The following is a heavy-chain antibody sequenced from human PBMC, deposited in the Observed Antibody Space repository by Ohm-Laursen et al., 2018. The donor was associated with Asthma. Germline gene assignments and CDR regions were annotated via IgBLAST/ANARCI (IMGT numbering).Heavy chain of an antibody. CDR1: GFIVSDYF. CDR2: LFPDGRST. V-gene: IGHV3-74*01. D-gene: IGHD4-17*01. Sequence: SLRLSCSASGFIVSDYFMHWVRQRPGEGLVWISHLFPDGRSTNYADSVRGRFTFSRDDAQNTLYLQMNSLRADDSAVYYCTRGGHYGSYFDYWGQGTLVTVSS. J-gene: IGHJ4*02. CDR3: TRGGHYGSYFDY.